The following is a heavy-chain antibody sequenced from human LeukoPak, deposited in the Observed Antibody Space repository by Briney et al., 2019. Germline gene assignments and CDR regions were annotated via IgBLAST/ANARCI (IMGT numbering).Heavy chain of an antibody. CDR1: GGSISSNSYY. CDR2: IYYSGST. CDR3: ARNRYYYGSGTYGVPNWFDP. D-gene: IGHD3-10*01. Sequence: SETLSLTCTVSGGSISSNSYYWGWIRQPPGKGLKWIGSIYYSGSTYYNPSLKSRVTISVDTSKNQFSLKLSSVTAADTAVYYCARNRYYYGSGTYGVPNWFDPWGQGTLVTVSS. V-gene: IGHV4-39*01. J-gene: IGHJ5*02.